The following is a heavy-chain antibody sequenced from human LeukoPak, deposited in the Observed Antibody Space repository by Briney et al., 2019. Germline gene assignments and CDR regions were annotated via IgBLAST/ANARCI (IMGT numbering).Heavy chain of an antibody. CDR1: GGSISSSSSY. J-gene: IGHJ4*02. CDR2: IYYSGST. Sequence: SETLSLTCTVSGGSISSSSSYWGWIRQPPGKGLEWIGRIYYSGSTYYNPSLKSRVTISVNTSKNQFSPKLSSVTAADTAVYYCARALRVGELYWGQGTLVTVSS. V-gene: IGHV4-39*07. D-gene: IGHD3-16*01. CDR3: ARALRVGELY.